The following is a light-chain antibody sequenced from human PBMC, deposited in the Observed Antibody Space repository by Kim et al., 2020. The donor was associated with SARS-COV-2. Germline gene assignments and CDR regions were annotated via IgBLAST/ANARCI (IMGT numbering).Light chain of an antibody. CDR2: EDA. CDR1: RGSIASKP. CDR3: QSYEV. Sequence: SGSPGKTVTISGPRTRGSIASKPVQGYKQRPGSVPTTVIYEDALRPSGIPDRFSGSIDTSSNSASLTISGLTTEDEAVYFCQSYEVFGGGTQLTVL. V-gene: IGLV6-57*03. J-gene: IGLJ2*01.